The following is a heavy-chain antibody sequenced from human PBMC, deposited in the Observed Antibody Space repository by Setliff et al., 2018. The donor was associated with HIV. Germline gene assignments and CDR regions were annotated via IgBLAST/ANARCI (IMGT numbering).Heavy chain of an antibody. CDR2: IFSSGTT. V-gene: IGHV4-4*07. Sequence: PSETLSPTCSVSGGSISSYYWNWIRQPAGKGLEGVGRIFSSGTTNYNPSLQSRITMSVDTSKNQFSLKPNSVTAADTAVYYCAREGWSDHYYYYFDFWGQGTPVTVSS. CDR3: AREGWSDHYYYYFDF. J-gene: IGHJ4*02. CDR1: GGSISSYY. D-gene: IGHD1-26*01.